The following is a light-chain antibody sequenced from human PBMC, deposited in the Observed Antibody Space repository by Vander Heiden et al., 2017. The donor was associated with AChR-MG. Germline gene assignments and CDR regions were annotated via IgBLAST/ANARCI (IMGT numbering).Light chain of an antibody. CDR3: SSFAGRNTIV. CDR2: EVT. Sequence: QSALTQPPSASGSPGQSVTIYCTGTSSDVGAYNYVSWYQQHPGKAPKVMIYEVTKRPSGVPDRFSGSKSGNTASLTVSGLQPEDEADYHCSSFAGRNTIVFGGGTKLTVL. V-gene: IGLV2-8*01. CDR1: SSDVGAYNY. J-gene: IGLJ2*01.